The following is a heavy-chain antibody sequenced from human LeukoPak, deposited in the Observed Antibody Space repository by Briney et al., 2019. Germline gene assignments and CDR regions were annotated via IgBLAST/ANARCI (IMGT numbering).Heavy chain of an antibody. CDR1: GYTLTSYG. Sequence: VSVNVSCKASGYTLTSYGISWVRQAPGQGLEWMGWISAYNGNTNNAQKPQGRVTMTTDTSTSIAYLELRSLRSDDTAVDYYARGIAVADASFDYWGQGTLVIASS. D-gene: IGHD6-19*01. CDR3: ARGIAVADASFDY. J-gene: IGHJ4*02. V-gene: IGHV1-18*01. CDR2: ISAYNGNT.